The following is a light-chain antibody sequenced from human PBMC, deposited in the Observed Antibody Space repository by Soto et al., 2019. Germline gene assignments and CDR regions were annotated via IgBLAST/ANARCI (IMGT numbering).Light chain of an antibody. CDR2: EVS. CDR1: SSDIGSYNR. J-gene: IGLJ1*01. CDR3: NSYTSGNTYV. V-gene: IGLV2-18*02. Sequence: QSALTQPPSVSGSPGQSVTISCTGTSSDIGSYNRVSWYQQPPGTAPKLMIYEVSNRPSGVPDRFSGSKSGNTASLTIPGLQPEDEADYYCNSYTSGNTYVFRTGTKVTVL.